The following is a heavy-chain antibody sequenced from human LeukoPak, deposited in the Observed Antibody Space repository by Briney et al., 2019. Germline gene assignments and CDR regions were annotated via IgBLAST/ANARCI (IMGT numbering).Heavy chain of an antibody. Sequence: PGRSLRLSCAASGFTFDDYAMHWVRQAPGKGLEWVSGISWNSGSIGYADSVKGRFTISRDNAKNSLYLQMNSLRAEDTAVYYCARDRSDTASRSWFDPWGQGTLVTVSS. D-gene: IGHD5-18*01. CDR2: ISWNSGSI. CDR3: ARDRSDTASRSWFDP. V-gene: IGHV3-9*01. CDR1: GFTFDDYA. J-gene: IGHJ5*02.